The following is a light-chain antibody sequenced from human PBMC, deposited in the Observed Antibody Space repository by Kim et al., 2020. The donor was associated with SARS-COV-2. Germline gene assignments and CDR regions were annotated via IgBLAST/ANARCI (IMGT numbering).Light chain of an antibody. J-gene: IGLJ2*01. CDR2: EVN. V-gene: IGLV2-8*01. CDR1: SSDVGGYNY. CDR3: SSYAGSNNLV. Sequence: GHSVTISCTGPSSDVGGYNYVSWYQQHPGKAPKLMIYEVNKRPSGVPDRFSGSKSGNTASLTVSGLQAEDEADYYCSSYAGSNNLVFGGGTQLTVL.